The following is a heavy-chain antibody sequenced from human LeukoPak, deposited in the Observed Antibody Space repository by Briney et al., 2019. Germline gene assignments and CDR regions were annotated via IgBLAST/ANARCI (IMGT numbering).Heavy chain of an antibody. D-gene: IGHD2-21*02. J-gene: IGHJ4*02. CDR2: ISGSGGST. CDR3: AKVNPKSHIVVVTATLYY. Sequence: GWSLRLSCAASGFTFSSYDMSWVRQAPGKGLEWVSAISGSGGSTYYADSVKGRFTISRDNSKNTLYLQMNSLRAKDTAVYYCAKVNPKSHIVVVTATLYYWGQGTLVTVSS. CDR1: GFTFSSYD. V-gene: IGHV3-23*01.